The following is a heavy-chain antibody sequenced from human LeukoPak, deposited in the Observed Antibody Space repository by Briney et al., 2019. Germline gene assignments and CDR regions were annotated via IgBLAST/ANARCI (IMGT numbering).Heavy chain of an antibody. D-gene: IGHD6-13*01. Sequence: GGSLRLSCAASGFTFDDYAMHWVRQAPGKGLESVSLISGDGGSTYYADSVKGRFTISRDNSKNSLYLQMNGLRTEDTALYYCAKGIAAAGYFDYWGQGTLVTVSS. CDR2: ISGDGGST. V-gene: IGHV3-43*02. J-gene: IGHJ4*02. CDR3: AKGIAAAGYFDY. CDR1: GFTFDDYA.